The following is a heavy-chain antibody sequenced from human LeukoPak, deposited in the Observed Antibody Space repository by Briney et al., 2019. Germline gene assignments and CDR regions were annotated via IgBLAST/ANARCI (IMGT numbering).Heavy chain of an antibody. J-gene: IGHJ4*02. CDR3: ARLNSGRIDY. V-gene: IGHV4-59*08. Sequence: SETLSLTCTVSGGSLSCYYWSWSRQPPGKGLEWIGYIYYSGSTNYNPSLKSRVTISVDTSKNQFSLKLSSVTAADTAVYYCARLNSGRIDYWGQGTLVTVSS. CDR1: GGSLSCYY. CDR2: IYYSGST. D-gene: IGHD3-10*01.